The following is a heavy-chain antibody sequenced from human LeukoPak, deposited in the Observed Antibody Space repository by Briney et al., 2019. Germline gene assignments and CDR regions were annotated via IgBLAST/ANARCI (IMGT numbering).Heavy chain of an antibody. V-gene: IGHV3-48*01. Sequence: GGSLRLSCAASGFTFSSYSMNWVRQAPGKGLEWVSYISSSSSTIYYADSVKGRFTISRDNSKNTLYLQMNSLRAEDTAVYYCAKEAGDTAISLPDWFDPWGQGTLVTVSS. CDR3: AKEAGDTAISLPDWFDP. CDR1: GFTFSSYS. CDR2: ISSSSSTI. D-gene: IGHD5-18*01. J-gene: IGHJ5*02.